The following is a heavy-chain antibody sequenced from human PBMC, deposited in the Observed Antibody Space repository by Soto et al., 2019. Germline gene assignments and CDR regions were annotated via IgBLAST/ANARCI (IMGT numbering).Heavy chain of an antibody. V-gene: IGHV2-26*01. CDR2: IFSNDDK. D-gene: IGHD2-2*01. CDR1: GLSLSKGRLG. CDR3: AVIKDCSRTGCYLASFDP. Sequence: QVTLKESGPVLVKPTETLTLTCTVSGLSLSKGRLGVSWIRQPPGKALEWFAPIFSNDDKSYSTSLKSRHIISKDTSRSQVVVTMTNMNPVASATYYSAVIKDCSRTGCYLASFDPLGQGTLVTVS. J-gene: IGHJ5*02.